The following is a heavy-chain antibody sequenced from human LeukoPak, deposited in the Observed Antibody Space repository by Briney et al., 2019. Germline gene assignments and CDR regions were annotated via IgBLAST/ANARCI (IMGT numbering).Heavy chain of an antibody. V-gene: IGHV1-8*03. D-gene: IGHD6-13*01. CDR3: ARGAHSGPYSSSSY. CDR2: MNPNSGNT. CDR1: GYTFTSYD. Sequence: ASVKVSCKASGYTFTSYDINWVRQATGQGLEWMGWMNPNSGNTGYAQKFQGRVTIARNTSVSTAYMELSSLRSEDTAVYYCARGAHSGPYSSSSYWGQGTLVTVSS. J-gene: IGHJ4*02.